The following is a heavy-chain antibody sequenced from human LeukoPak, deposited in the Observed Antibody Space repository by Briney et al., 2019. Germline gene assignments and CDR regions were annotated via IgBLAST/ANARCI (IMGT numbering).Heavy chain of an antibody. V-gene: IGHV1-69*05. D-gene: IGHD2-8*01. J-gene: IGHJ4*02. CDR3: ARDPYCINDVCRQQLSGDF. CDR1: GGTFSSYA. Sequence: SVKVSCKASGGTFSSYAISWVRQAPGQGLEWMGGIIPIFGTANYAQKFQGRVTITTDESTSTAYMELSSLRSEDTAVYYCARDPYCINDVCRQQLSGDFWGQGTLVTVSS. CDR2: IIPIFGTA.